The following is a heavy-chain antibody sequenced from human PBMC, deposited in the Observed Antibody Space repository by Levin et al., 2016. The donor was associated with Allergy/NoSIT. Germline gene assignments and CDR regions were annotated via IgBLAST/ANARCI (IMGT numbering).Heavy chain of an antibody. D-gene: IGHD1-26*01. J-gene: IGHJ4*02. CDR3: ARWGYSGSYYVDY. V-gene: IGHV4-30-4*01. CDR2: IYYSGST. CDR1: RGSISSGDYY. Sequence: SETLSLTCTVSRGSISSGDYYWSWIRQPPGKGLEWIGYIYYSGSTYYNPSLKSRVTISVDTSKNQFSLKLSSVTAADTAVYYCARWGYSGSYYVDYWGQGTLVTVSS.